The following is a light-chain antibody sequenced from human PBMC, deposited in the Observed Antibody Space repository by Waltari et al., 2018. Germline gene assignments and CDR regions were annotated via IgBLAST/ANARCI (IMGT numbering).Light chain of an antibody. CDR3: QLADSTVTYV. V-gene: IGLV3-25*03. J-gene: IGLJ1*01. Sequence: SHELTQPPSVSVSPGQTARITCSGDTVSKQSVYWYQHKPGQAPGLLINKDTERPSGIPDRCYGSSSGTSVTLTISGVQAEDEADYYCQLADSTVTYVFGPGTKVSVL. CDR2: KDT. CDR1: TVSKQS.